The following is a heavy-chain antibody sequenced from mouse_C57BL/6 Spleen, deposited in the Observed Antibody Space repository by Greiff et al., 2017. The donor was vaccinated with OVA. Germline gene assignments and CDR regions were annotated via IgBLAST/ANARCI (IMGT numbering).Heavy chain of an antibody. D-gene: IGHD1-1*01. CDR2: IDPNSGGT. J-gene: IGHJ4*01. Sequence: VQLQQPGAELVKPGASVKLSCKASGYTFTSYWMHWVKQRPGRGLEWIGRIDPNSGGTNYNEKFKSKATLTVDKSSSTAYMQLSSLTSEDSAVYNCARRGSSPYYAMDYWGQGTSVTVSA. CDR3: ARRGSSPYYAMDY. CDR1: GYTFTSYW. V-gene: IGHV1-72*01.